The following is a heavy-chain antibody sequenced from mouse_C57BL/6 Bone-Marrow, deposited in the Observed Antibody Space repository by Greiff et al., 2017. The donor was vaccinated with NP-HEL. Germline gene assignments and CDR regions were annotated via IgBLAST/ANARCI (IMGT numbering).Heavy chain of an antibody. CDR1: GYTFTSYW. CDR3: ARFRGTVVEEGAMDD. V-gene: IGHV1-59*01. CDR2: IDPSDSYT. Sequence: QVQLQQPGAELVRPGTSVKLSCKASGYTFTSYWMHWVKQRPGQGLEWIGVIDPSDSYTNYNQKFKGKATLTVDTSSSTAYMQLSSLTSEDSAVYYCARFRGTVVEEGAMDDWGKGTSVTVSS. D-gene: IGHD1-1*01. J-gene: IGHJ4*01.